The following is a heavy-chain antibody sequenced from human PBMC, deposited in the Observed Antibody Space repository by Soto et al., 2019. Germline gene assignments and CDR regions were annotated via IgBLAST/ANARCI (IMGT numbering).Heavy chain of an antibody. CDR1: GGSISSSSYY. V-gene: IGHV4-39*01. CDR3: ARTLGDFWSGPSYYMDV. D-gene: IGHD3-3*01. Sequence: SETLSLTCTVSGGSISSSSYYWGWIRQPPGEGLEWIGSIYYSGSTYYNPSLKSRVTISVDTSKNQFSLKLSSVTAADTAVYYCARTLGDFWSGPSYYMDVWGKGTTVTVSS. CDR2: IYYSGST. J-gene: IGHJ6*03.